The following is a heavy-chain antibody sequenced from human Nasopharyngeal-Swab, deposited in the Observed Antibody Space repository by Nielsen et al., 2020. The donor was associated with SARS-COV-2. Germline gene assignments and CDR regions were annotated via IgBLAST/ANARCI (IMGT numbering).Heavy chain of an antibody. Sequence: GESLKISCAASGVSVFTFSNYAMNRVRQAPGKGLEWVSGISGSGGTIYYVDSVKGRFTISRDNSRNSLYLHMSNLRAEDTAIYYCAKGYNSGWVPYEYWGQGTLVTVSS. CDR3: AKGYNSGWVPYEY. D-gene: IGHD6-19*01. CDR2: ISGSGGTI. J-gene: IGHJ4*02. CDR1: GVSVFTFSNYA. V-gene: IGHV3-23*01.